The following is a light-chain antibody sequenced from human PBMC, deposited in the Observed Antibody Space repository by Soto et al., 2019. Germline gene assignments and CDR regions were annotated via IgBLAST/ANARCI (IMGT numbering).Light chain of an antibody. V-gene: IGKV3-20*01. CDR3: EYYGTSIT. CDR1: QSISNNH. CDR2: GTS. Sequence: EIVLTQSPGTVSLSRGERVTLSCRTSQSISNNHLAWYQQKPGQAPRLLIHGTSNRATGVPDRFSGSGSGTDFTLTFSRLEPEDFAVYYCEYYGTSITFGGGTKVDIK. J-gene: IGKJ4*01.